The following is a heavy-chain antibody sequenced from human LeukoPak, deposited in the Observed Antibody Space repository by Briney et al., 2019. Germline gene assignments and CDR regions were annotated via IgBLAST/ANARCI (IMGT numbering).Heavy chain of an antibody. CDR2: IYYSGST. D-gene: IGHD3-22*01. CDR3: ARRRGGYYYFDY. CDR1: GGSISSSSYY. J-gene: IGHJ4*02. Sequence: SETLSLTCTVSGGSISSSSYYWGWIRQPPGKGLEWIGSIYYSGSTYYNPSLKSRVTISVDTSKNQFSLKLSSVTAADTAVYYCARRRGGYYYFDYWGQGTLVTVSS. V-gene: IGHV4-39*01.